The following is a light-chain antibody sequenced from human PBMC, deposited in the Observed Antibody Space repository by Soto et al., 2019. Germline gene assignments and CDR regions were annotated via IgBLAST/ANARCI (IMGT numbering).Light chain of an antibody. CDR3: QTWGTGTLYV. J-gene: IGLJ1*01. Sequence: QLVLTQSPSASASLGASVKLTCTLSSGHSGYAIACHQQQPETGPRYLMRLNTDASHSTGDWIPDRFSASSYGAERYLIISSVQYEDEADYYCQTWGTGTLYVFGTGTKLTVL. V-gene: IGLV4-69*01. CDR1: SGHSGYA. CDR2: LNTDASH.